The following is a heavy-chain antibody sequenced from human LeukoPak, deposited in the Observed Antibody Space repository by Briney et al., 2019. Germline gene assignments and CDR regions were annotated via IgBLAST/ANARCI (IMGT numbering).Heavy chain of an antibody. V-gene: IGHV2-5*01. J-gene: IGHJ4*02. CDR2: IYWNDDK. Sequence: SGPTLVQPTRPLTLTCTFSGFSLSTSGMSVGWIRQPPETALEWLALIYWNDDKLYNPPLKSRLTITKDTSKNQVVLTMTNMDPVDTATYYCAHKILTGEFDYWGQGTLGTVSS. CDR1: GFSLSTSGMS. CDR3: AHKILTGEFDY. D-gene: IGHD3-9*01.